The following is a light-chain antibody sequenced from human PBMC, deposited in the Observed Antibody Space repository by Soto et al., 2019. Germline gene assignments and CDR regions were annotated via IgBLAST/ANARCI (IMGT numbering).Light chain of an antibody. CDR1: QTLSRSW. CDR2: GAS. CDR3: QQYDRPPIT. Sequence: EVVLTQSPGTLSLSPGETATLSCRATQTLSRSWLAWYQHKPGQAPRLLVSGASRRATGIPDRFSGGGAGTDFTLTISRLEPEDSGLYYCQQYDRPPITFGQGTRLEI. V-gene: IGKV3-20*01. J-gene: IGKJ5*01.